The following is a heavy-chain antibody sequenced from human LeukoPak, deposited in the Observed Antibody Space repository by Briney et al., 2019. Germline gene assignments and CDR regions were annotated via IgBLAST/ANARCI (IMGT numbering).Heavy chain of an antibody. Sequence: PGGSLRLSCAASGFTFSSYSMNWVRQAPGKGLEWVAFIRYDGSNKYYADSVKGRFTVSRDNSKNTLYLQMNSLRAEDTAVYYCAKADWYYFDYWGQGTLVTVSS. D-gene: IGHD3-9*01. V-gene: IGHV3-30*02. CDR2: IRYDGSNK. CDR3: AKADWYYFDY. J-gene: IGHJ4*02. CDR1: GFTFSSYS.